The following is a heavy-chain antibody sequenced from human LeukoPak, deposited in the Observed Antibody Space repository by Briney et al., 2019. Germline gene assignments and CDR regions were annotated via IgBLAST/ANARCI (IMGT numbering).Heavy chain of an antibody. J-gene: IGHJ4*02. V-gene: IGHV3-30-3*01. CDR2: ISKDGSDK. D-gene: IGHD1-7*01. Sequence: GGSLRLSCAASGLTFSDYAMHWVRQAPGKGLEWVAVISKDGSDKYYPGSVRGRFTISRDNSKNTIYLQMDSLRAEDTAIYYCARDYWWNYDYWGQGTLVTVSS. CDR3: ARDYWWNYDY. CDR1: GLTFSDYA.